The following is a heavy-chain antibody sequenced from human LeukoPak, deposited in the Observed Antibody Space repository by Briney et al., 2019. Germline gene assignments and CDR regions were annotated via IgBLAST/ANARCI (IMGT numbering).Heavy chain of an antibody. V-gene: IGHV1-69*05. J-gene: IGHJ4*02. CDR2: IIPIFGTA. D-gene: IGHD5-18*01. Sequence: SVKVSCKACGGTFSSYAISWVRQAPGQGLEWMGAIIPIFGTANYAQKFQGRVTITTDESTSTAYMELSSLRSEDTAVYYCASGEGGYSYGPSLDYWGQGTLVTDSS. CDR1: GGTFSSYA. CDR3: ASGEGGYSYGPSLDY.